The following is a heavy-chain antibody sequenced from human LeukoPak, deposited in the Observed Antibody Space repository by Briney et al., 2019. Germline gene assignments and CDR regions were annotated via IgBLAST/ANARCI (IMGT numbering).Heavy chain of an antibody. V-gene: IGHV4-34*01. J-gene: IGHJ4*02. Sequence: PSETLSLTCAVYGGSFSGYYWSWIRQPPGKGLEWIGEINHSGSTNYNPSLKSRVTISVDTSKNQFSLKRSSVTAADTAVYYCARGRSLGIYDYWGQGTLVTVSS. D-gene: IGHD1-26*01. CDR1: GGSFSGYY. CDR3: ARGRSLGIYDY. CDR2: INHSGST.